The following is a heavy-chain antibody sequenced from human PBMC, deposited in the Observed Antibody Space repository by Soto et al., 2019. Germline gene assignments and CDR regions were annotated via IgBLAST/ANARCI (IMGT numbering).Heavy chain of an antibody. V-gene: IGHV3-11*01. J-gene: IGHJ3*01. Sequence: QVQLVESGGGLVMPGGSLRLSCAASGFTLSDYYIFWIRQAPGKGQEWVSYISSSGSIINYADSVKGRFTISRDNAKNSLDLRMNSLTAGDTAVYYCAREFCTANSCYSSAFDVWGQGTMVTVSS. CDR2: ISSSGSII. CDR3: AREFCTANSCYSSAFDV. CDR1: GFTLSDYY. D-gene: IGHD3-22*01.